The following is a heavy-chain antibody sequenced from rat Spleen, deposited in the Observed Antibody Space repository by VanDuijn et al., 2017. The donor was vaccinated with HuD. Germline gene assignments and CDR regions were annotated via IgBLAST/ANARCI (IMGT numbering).Heavy chain of an antibody. Sequence: EVQLVESGGGLVQPGRSLKLSCEASGFTFSNFGMHWIRQAPTKGLEWVASISPSGAISNYRDSVQGRFTISRDKAKSTLYLQMDSLRSEDSATYYCATDGYYDGRYYSVYAMDAWGQGASVTVSS. CDR2: ISPSGAIS. V-gene: IGHV5-19*01. CDR1: GFTFSNFG. D-gene: IGHD1-12*02. J-gene: IGHJ4*01. CDR3: ATDGYYDGRYYSVYAMDA.